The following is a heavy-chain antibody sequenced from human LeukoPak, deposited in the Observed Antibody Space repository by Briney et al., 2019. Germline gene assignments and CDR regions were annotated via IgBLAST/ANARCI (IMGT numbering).Heavy chain of an antibody. Sequence: PGGSLRLSCEASGFTFSRSAMTWVRQGPGTGLEFVASIIYSGGATYYADSLKGRFTISRDNSKNTLYLQMNRLRAEDTALYCCAKDGLYYDGSEHVYYFDSWGQGTLVTVSS. CDR1: GFTFSRSA. D-gene: IGHD3-22*01. CDR2: IIYSGGAT. J-gene: IGHJ4*02. V-gene: IGHV3-23*01. CDR3: AKDGLYYDGSEHVYYFDS.